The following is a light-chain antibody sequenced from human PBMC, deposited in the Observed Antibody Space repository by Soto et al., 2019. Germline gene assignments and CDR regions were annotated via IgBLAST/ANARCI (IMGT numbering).Light chain of an antibody. CDR3: QQYGSSPT. J-gene: IGKJ5*01. CDR1: QSVSSSY. Sequence: EIVMTQSSATLTVSPGERATLSCRASQSVSSSYLAWYQHKPGQAPRLLIYGASSRATGIPDRFSGSGSGTDFTLTISRLEPEDFAVYYCQQYGSSPTFGQGTRLEIK. CDR2: GAS. V-gene: IGKV3-20*01.